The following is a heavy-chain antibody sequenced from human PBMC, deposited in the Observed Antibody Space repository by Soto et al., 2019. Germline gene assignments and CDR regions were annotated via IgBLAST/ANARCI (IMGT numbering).Heavy chain of an antibody. J-gene: IGHJ4*02. CDR1: GYTFTSYA. CDR3: ARVGWLDYFVY. CDR2: INAGNGNT. V-gene: IGHV1-3*01. D-gene: IGHD6-19*01. Sequence: QVQLVQSGAEVKKPGASVKVSCKASGYTFTSYAMHWVRQAPGQRLEWMGWINAGNGNTKCSQKFQGRVTITRDTSASTAYMELSSLRSEDTAVYYCARVGWLDYFVYWGQGTLVTVSS.